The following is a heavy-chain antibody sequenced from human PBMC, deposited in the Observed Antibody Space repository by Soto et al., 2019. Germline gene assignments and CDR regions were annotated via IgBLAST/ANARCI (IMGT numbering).Heavy chain of an antibody. CDR1: GFTFSTFC. Sequence: EVQLVESGGGLVQPGGSLRLSCEASGFTFSTFCMCWVRQAPGQGLEWVANIMQDGSETYYVDSVKGRFTISRDNAKNSLYLQMNSLRAEDTAVYYCARDSGTSDYWGQGTLVTVSS. D-gene: IGHD1-1*01. J-gene: IGHJ4*02. CDR3: ARDSGTSDY. CDR2: IMQDGSET. V-gene: IGHV3-7*01.